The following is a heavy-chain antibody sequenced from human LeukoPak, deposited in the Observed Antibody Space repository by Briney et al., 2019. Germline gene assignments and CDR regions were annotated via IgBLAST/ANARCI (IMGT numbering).Heavy chain of an antibody. V-gene: IGHV3-21*01. CDR3: ARGPELGYGGYFDY. CDR2: ISSSSSYI. D-gene: IGHD4-23*01. J-gene: IGHJ4*02. Sequence: KPGGSLRPSCAASGFTFSSYSMNWVRQAPGKGLEWVSSISSSSSYIYYADSVKGRFTISRDNAKNSLYLQMNSLRAEDTAVYYCARGPELGYGGYFDYWGQGTLVTVSS. CDR1: GFTFSSYS.